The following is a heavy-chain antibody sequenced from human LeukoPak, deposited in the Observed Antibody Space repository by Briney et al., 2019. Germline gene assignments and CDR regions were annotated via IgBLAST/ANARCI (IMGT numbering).Heavy chain of an antibody. CDR1: GFTFSSYG. V-gene: IGHV3-7*01. D-gene: IGHD6-13*01. Sequence: PGGSLRLSCAASGFTFSSYGMHWVRQAPGKGLEWVANIKQDGSVKYYVDSVKGRFTISRDNAKNSLYLEMNSLRAEDTAVYYCARIGYSSSCIDYWGQGTLVTVSS. CDR2: IKQDGSVK. CDR3: ARIGYSSSCIDY. J-gene: IGHJ4*02.